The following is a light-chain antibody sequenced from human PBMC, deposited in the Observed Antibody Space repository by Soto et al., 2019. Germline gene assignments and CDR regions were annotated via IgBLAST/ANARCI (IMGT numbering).Light chain of an antibody. J-gene: IGKJ2*01. CDR3: KQSYSTPQNT. V-gene: IGKV1-39*01. CDR2: AAS. Sequence: DIQMTQSPSSLSASVGDRVTITCRASQSIGYYLNWYQQKPGTAPKLLIYAASSLQSGVPSRFSGSRSGTDFTLTISSLQPEDFATYYCKQSYSTPQNTFGQGTKLEIK. CDR1: QSIGYY.